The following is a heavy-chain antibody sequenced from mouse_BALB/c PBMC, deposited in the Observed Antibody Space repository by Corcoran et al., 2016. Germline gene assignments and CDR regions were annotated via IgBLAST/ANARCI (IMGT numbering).Heavy chain of an antibody. CDR3: ARRDYYGNYVCAY. CDR1: GYTFTDYV. D-gene: IGHD2-1*01. J-gene: IGHJ3*01. V-gene: IGHV1-81*01. CDR2: IYPGSGST. Sequence: QVQLQQSGPELVKPGASVKMSCKASGYTFTDYVIRWVKQRTGQGLEWIGEIYPGSGSTYYNEKFKGKATLTADKSSNTAYMQLSSLTSEDSAVYFCARRDYYGNYVCAYWGQGTLVTVSA.